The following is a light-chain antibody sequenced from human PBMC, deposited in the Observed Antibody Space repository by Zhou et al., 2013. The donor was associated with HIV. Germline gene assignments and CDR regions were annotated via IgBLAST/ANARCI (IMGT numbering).Light chain of an antibody. Sequence: QSALTQPPSASGTPGQSVTISCTGTSSDVGGYNYVAWYQQHPGKVPKIMLYEVNKRPSGVPDRFSGSKSGNTASLTVSGLQAEDESDYYCGSYAGSSIWIFGGGTKLTVL. J-gene: IGLJ2*01. V-gene: IGLV2-8*01. CDR2: EVN. CDR1: SSDVGGYNY. CDR3: GSYAGSSIWI.